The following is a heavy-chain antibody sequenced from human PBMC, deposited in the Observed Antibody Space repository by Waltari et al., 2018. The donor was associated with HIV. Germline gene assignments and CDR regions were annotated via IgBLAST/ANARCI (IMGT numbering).Heavy chain of an antibody. V-gene: IGHV4-59*01. D-gene: IGHD5-12*01. CDR3: ARGRRWLQFHGHYYFDY. CDR2: ISYSGIT. CDR1: GDSINGIY. Sequence: QVQLQESGTGLVKPSETPSLTCNVSGDSINGIYWNWIRQPPGKEPEWIGYISYSGITNYTPSLKSRVSMSLVSSKSQFSLKLRSVTALDTAVYYCARGRRWLQFHGHYYFDYWGQGILVTVSS. J-gene: IGHJ4*02.